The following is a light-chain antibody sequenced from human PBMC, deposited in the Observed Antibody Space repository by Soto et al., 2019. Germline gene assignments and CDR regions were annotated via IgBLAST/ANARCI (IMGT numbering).Light chain of an antibody. CDR2: AAS. V-gene: IGKV1-17*01. J-gene: IGKJ4*01. CDR3: LQHNSYPPT. Sequence: DIQMTQSPSSLSASVGDRVTITCPASQDISNYLNWYQQKPGKAPKRLIYAASSLQSGVPSRFSGSGSGTEFTLTISSLQPEDFATYYCLQHNSYPPTFGGGTKVDI. CDR1: QDISNY.